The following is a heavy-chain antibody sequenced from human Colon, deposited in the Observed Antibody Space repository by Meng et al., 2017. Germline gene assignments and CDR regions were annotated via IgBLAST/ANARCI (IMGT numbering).Heavy chain of an antibody. D-gene: IGHD3-22*01. V-gene: IGHV3-21*01. Sequence: GGSLRLSCAASGFTFSSYSMNWVRQAPGKGLEWVSSISSSSSYIYYADSGKGRFTISRDNAKNSLYLQMNSLRAEDTAVYYCARYPSPVKNYYDSSGHDYWGQGTLVTVSS. CDR3: ARYPSPVKNYYDSSGHDY. CDR2: ISSSSSYI. CDR1: GFTFSSYS. J-gene: IGHJ4*02.